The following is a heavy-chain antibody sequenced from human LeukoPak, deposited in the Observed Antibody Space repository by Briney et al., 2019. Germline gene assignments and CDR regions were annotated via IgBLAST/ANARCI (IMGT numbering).Heavy chain of an antibody. D-gene: IGHD1-14*01. V-gene: IGHV3-7*01. CDR2: IKQDGSDK. J-gene: IGHJ4*02. CDR1: GFTFTKYW. Sequence: RGSLRLSCAASGFTFTKYWMTWVRQAPGKGLEWVGHIKQDGSDKIYMDSVKGRFTISRDNTKNSVYLQMSSLRAEDTAVYYCAREVWGPEYWGQGTLVTVSS. CDR3: AREVWGPEY.